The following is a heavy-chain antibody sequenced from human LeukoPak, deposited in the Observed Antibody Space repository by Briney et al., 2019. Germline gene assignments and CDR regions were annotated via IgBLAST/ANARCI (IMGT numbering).Heavy chain of an antibody. J-gene: IGHJ4*02. D-gene: IGHD1-26*01. CDR2: INHSGST. V-gene: IGHV4-34*01. CDR3: ARGRGLLDY. Sequence: SETLSLTCAVYGGSFSGYYWSWIRQPPGKGLEWIGEINHSGSTNYDPSLKSRVTISVDTSKNQFSLKLSSVTAADTAVYYCARGRGLLDYWGQGTLVTVSS. CDR1: GGSFSGYY.